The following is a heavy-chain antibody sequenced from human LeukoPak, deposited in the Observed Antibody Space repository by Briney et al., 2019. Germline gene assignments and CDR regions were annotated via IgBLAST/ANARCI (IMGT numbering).Heavy chain of an antibody. J-gene: IGHJ4*02. V-gene: IGHV3-23*01. CDR3: AKASWVSTADAVL. CDR1: GFTFSSHE. CDR2: LRGNGDA. D-gene: IGHD3-16*01. Sequence: GGSLRLSCAASGFTFSSHEMNWVRQAPGKGLEWVSSLRGNGDAFYADSVKGRFTLSRDESRNTVYLQLNKLRVEDTAIYYCAKASWVSTADAVLWGPGTVVTVSS.